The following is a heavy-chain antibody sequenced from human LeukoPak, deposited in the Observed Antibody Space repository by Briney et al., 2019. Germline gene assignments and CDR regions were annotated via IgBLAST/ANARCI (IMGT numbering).Heavy chain of an antibody. CDR3: ARGVAPADY. CDR1: GYSISSGYY. J-gene: IGHJ4*02. D-gene: IGHD2-2*01. CDR2: IYHSGST. Sequence: SETLSLTCAVSGYSISSGYYWGWIRQPPGKGLEWIGSIYHSGSTYYNPSPKSRVTISVDTSKNQFSLKLSSVTAADTAVYYCARGVAPADYWGQGTLVTVSS. V-gene: IGHV4-38-2*01.